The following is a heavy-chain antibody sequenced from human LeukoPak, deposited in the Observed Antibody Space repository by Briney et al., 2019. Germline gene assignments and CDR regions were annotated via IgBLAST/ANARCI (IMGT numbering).Heavy chain of an antibody. J-gene: IGHJ4*02. V-gene: IGHV3-30*04. CDR2: ISYDGSNK. CDR3: ARDFPYCSGGSCWGYFDY. D-gene: IGHD2-15*01. CDR1: GFTFSSYA. Sequence: GGSLRLSCAASGFTFSSYAMSWVRQAPGKGLEWVAVISYDGSNKYYADSVKGRFTISRDNSKNTLYLQMNSLRAEDTAVYYCARDFPYCSGGSCWGYFDYWGQGTLVTVSS.